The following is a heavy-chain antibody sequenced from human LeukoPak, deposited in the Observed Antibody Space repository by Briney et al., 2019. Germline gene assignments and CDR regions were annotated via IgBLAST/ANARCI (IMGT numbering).Heavy chain of an antibody. D-gene: IGHD2-15*01. V-gene: IGHV3-30-3*01. CDR2: ISYDGSNK. CDR1: GFTFSSYA. Sequence: GGSLRLSCAASGFTFSSYAMHWVRQAPGKGLEWVAVISYDGSNKYYADSVEGRFTISRDNSKNTLYLQMNSLRAEDTAVYYCARDYCSGGSCYQDYWGQGTLVTVSS. CDR3: ARDYCSGGSCYQDY. J-gene: IGHJ4*02.